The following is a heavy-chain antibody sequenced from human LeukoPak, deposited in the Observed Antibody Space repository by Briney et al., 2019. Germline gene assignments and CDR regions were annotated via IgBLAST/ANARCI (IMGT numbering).Heavy chain of an antibody. V-gene: IGHV4-38-2*01. CDR1: GYSISSGYY. CDR2: IYHSGST. D-gene: IGHD3-16*02. CDR3: ARVMITFGGVIVTYYYYGMDV. J-gene: IGHJ6*04. Sequence: SETLSLTCAVSGYSISSGYYWGWIRQSPGKGLEWIGSIYHSGSTYYNPSLKSRVTISVDTSKNQFSLKLSSVTAADTAVYYCARVMITFGGVIVTYYYYGMDVWGKGTTVTVSS.